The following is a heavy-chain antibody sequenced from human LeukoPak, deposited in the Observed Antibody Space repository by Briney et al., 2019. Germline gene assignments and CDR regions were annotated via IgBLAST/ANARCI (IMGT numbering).Heavy chain of an antibody. Sequence: ASVKVSCKASGYTFTSYGMSWVRQAPGQGLEWMGWISAYNGNTNYAQKLQGRVTMTTDTSTSTAYMELRSLRSDDTAVYYCAIRDYGDYWFDPWGQGTLVTVSS. CDR1: GYTFTSYG. CDR2: ISAYNGNT. V-gene: IGHV1-18*01. J-gene: IGHJ5*02. D-gene: IGHD4-17*01. CDR3: AIRDYGDYWFDP.